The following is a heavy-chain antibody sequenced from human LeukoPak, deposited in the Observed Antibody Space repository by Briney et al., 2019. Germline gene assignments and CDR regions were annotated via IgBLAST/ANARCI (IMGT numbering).Heavy chain of an antibody. Sequence: ASVKVSCKASGHTFTSYGISWVRQAPGRGLEWMGWISAYNGNTNYAQKLQGRVTMPTDTSTSTAYMELRSLRSDDTAVYYCARDPAGTLDYWGQGTLVTVSS. D-gene: IGHD1-1*01. CDR1: GHTFTSYG. CDR3: ARDPAGTLDY. CDR2: ISAYNGNT. J-gene: IGHJ4*02. V-gene: IGHV1-18*01.